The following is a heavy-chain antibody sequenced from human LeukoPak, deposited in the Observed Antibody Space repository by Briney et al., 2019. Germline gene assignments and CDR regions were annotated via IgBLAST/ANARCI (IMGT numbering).Heavy chain of an antibody. CDR1: GFTFSSYA. D-gene: IGHD3-3*01. CDR3: AKDAIFGVVLYDY. CDR2: ISGSGGST. V-gene: IGHV3-23*01. J-gene: IGHJ4*02. Sequence: GGSLRLSCAASGFTFSSYAMSWVRQAPGHGLEWVSAISGSGGSTYYAGFVKGRFTISRDNSKNTLYLQMNSLRAEDTAVYYCAKDAIFGVVLYDYWGQGTLVTVSS.